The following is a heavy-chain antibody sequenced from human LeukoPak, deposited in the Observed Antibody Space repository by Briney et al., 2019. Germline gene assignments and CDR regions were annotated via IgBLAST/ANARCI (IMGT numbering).Heavy chain of an antibody. D-gene: IGHD1-14*01. V-gene: IGHV3-7*03. CDR2: IKQDGSEI. Sequence: GGSLRLSCSASGVTFGSYWMNWSRKAPGKGREWVANIKQDGSEINYVDPVKGRFIISRDNAKNSLYLQMNSLRVDDTAVYYCAGGSGWITGDWGHGTLVTVSS. CDR1: GVTFGSYW. CDR3: AGGSGWITGD. J-gene: IGHJ4*01.